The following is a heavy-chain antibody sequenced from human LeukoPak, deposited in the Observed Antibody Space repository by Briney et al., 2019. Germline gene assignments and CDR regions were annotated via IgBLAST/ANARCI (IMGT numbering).Heavy chain of an antibody. D-gene: IGHD2-8*01. Sequence: ASVKVSCKASGYTFTSYYMHWVRQAPGQGLEWMGIINPSGGSTSYAQKFQGRVTMTRDMSTSTVYMELSSLRSEDTAVYYCARDGIVPEDLYYYGMDVWGQGTTVTVSS. J-gene: IGHJ6*02. V-gene: IGHV1-46*01. CDR1: GYTFTSYY. CDR3: ARDGIVPEDLYYYGMDV. CDR2: INPSGGST.